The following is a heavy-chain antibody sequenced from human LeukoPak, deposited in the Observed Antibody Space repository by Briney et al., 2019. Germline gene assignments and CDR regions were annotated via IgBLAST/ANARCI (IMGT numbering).Heavy chain of an antibody. J-gene: IGHJ4*02. CDR1: GFTFDDYG. CDR3: ASRYFDYDSSGYHLFDY. V-gene: IGHV3-20*04. Sequence: GGSLRLSCAASGFTFDDYGMSWVRQGPGKGLEWVPGINWNGGSTGYADSVKGRFTISRDNAKNSLYLQMNSLRAEDTALYYCASRYFDYDSSGYHLFDYWGQGTLVTVSS. CDR2: INWNGGST. D-gene: IGHD3-22*01.